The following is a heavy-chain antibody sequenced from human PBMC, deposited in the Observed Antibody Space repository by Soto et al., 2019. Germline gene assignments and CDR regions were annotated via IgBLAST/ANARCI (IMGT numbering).Heavy chain of an antibody. CDR2: FDPEEGNT. CDR3: ATGFPQWELLQY. Sequence: QVQLVQSGAEVKKPGASVKVSCKVSGYTLSELFVHWVRQAPGKGLEWLGGFDPEEGNTIYAQNCRGRVTMTDDTSTDTAHMELSSLRSDDPAVYYCATGFPQWELLQYWGQGTLLTVSS. J-gene: IGHJ4*02. CDR1: GYTLSELF. D-gene: IGHD1-26*01. V-gene: IGHV1-24*01.